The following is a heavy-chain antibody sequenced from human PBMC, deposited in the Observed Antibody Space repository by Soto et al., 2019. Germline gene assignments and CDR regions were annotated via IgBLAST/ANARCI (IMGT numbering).Heavy chain of an antibody. CDR1: GFSLSTSGVG. V-gene: IGHV2-5*02. Sequence: SGPTLVNPTQTLTLTCTFSGFSLSTSGVGVGWIRQPPGKALEWLALIYWDDDKRYSPSLKSRLTITKDTSKNQVVLTMTNMEHVDTATYYCTTYCSSTSCYAFDYWGQGTLVTVSS. J-gene: IGHJ4*02. D-gene: IGHD2-2*01. CDR3: TTYCSSTSCYAFDY. CDR2: IYWDDDK.